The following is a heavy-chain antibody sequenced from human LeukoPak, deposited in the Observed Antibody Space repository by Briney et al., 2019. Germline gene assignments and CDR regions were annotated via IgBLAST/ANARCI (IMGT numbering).Heavy chain of an antibody. Sequence: PSETLSLTCTVSGGSVSSGSYYWSWIRQPPGKGLEWIGYIYYSGSTNYNPSLKSRVTISVDTSKNQFSLKLSSVTAADTAVYYCARAGPPYYDSSGYLDYWGQGTLVTVSS. D-gene: IGHD3-22*01. CDR1: GGSVSSGSYY. CDR2: IYYSGST. V-gene: IGHV4-61*01. J-gene: IGHJ4*02. CDR3: ARAGPPYYDSSGYLDY.